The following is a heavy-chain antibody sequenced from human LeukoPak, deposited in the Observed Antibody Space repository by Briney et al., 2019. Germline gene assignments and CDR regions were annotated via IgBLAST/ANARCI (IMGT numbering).Heavy chain of an antibody. D-gene: IGHD3-22*01. Sequence: GSLRLSCAASGFTFSDYYMSWFRQAPGKGLVWVSYISSSGSTIFYADSVKGRFTISRNNATNYLHLQINGLRAEDTTVFYYGRFLAGNYYDSSGYFWYDAFDIWGQGTMVTVSS. CDR2: ISSSGSTI. CDR3: GRFLAGNYYDSSGYFWYDAFDI. J-gene: IGHJ3*02. CDR1: GFTFSDYY. V-gene: IGHV3-11*04.